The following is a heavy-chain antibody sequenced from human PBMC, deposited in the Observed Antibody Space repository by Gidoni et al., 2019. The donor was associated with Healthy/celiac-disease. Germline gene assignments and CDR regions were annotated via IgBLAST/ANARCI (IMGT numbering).Heavy chain of an antibody. CDR2: INPSGGST. J-gene: IGHJ6*03. CDR3: ASGVVVVPAAPSYYYYYYMDV. Sequence: QVQLVQSGAEVKKPGASVKVSCKASGYTFHSYYMHWGRQTPGQGLECMGIINPSGGSTSNAQKCQGRVTMTRDTSTSTVYMELSSLRSEDTAVYYCASGVVVVPAAPSYYYYYYMDVWGKGTTVTVSS. D-gene: IGHD2-2*01. CDR1: GYTFHSYY. V-gene: IGHV1-46*02.